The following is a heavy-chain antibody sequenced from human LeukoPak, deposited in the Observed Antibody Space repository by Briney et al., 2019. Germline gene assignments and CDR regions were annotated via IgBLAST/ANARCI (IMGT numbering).Heavy chain of an antibody. Sequence: GGSLRLSCAASGFTVSSNYMSWVRQAPGKGLEWVSSISSSSSYIYYADSVKGRFTISGDNAKNSLYLQMNSLRAEDTAVYYCAREMFIGYYDFWSGYFPGTDYYYYYYMDVWGKGTTVTVSS. CDR3: AREMFIGYYDFWSGYFPGTDYYYYYYMDV. J-gene: IGHJ6*03. CDR1: GFTVSSNY. V-gene: IGHV3-21*01. D-gene: IGHD3-3*01. CDR2: ISSSSSYI.